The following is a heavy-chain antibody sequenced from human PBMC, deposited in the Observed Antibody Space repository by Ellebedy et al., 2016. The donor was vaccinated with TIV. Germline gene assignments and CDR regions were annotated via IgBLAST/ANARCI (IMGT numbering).Heavy chain of an antibody. CDR3: ARYDSSGYLLDP. D-gene: IGHD3-22*01. J-gene: IGHJ5*02. V-gene: IGHV3-21*01. CDR2: ITSSSSFI. CDR1: GYTFRSFG. Sequence: GESLKISXAASGYTFRSFGMNWVRQAPGKGLEWVSSITSSSSFIYYADSVKGRFTTSRDNAKNSLYLQMNSLRAEDTAVYYCARYDSSGYLLDPWGQGTLVTVSS.